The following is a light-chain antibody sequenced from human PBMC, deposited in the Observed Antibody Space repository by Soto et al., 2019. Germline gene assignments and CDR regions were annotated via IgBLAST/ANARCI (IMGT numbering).Light chain of an antibody. Sequence: DIQMTQSPSSLSASVGDRVTITCRASQDINNYLAWYQQKPVKPPKLLIYAASTLQSGVPSRFSGGGSGTDFTLTINSLQPEDVATYYCQRYNSGPPVTFGPGTKV. V-gene: IGKV1-27*01. CDR3: QRYNSGPPVT. J-gene: IGKJ3*01. CDR1: QDINNY. CDR2: AAS.